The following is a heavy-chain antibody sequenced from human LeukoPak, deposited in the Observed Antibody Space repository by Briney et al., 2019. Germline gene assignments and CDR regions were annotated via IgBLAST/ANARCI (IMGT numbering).Heavy chain of an antibody. CDR2: IYYSGST. CDR1: GGSISSSSYY. D-gene: IGHD1-26*01. J-gene: IGHJ4*02. V-gene: IGHV4-39*01. CDR3: ARHVPGSYSEWLDY. Sequence: KPSETLSLTCTVSGGSISSSSYYWGWIRQPPGKGLEWIGSIYYSGSTYYNPSLKSRVTISVDTSENQFSLKLSSVTAADTAVYYCARHVPGSYSEWLDYWGQGTLVTVSS.